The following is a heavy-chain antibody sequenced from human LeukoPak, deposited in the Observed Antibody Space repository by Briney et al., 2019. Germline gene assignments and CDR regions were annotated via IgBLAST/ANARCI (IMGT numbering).Heavy chain of an antibody. V-gene: IGHV4-38-2*02. CDR1: GYSISSGYY. D-gene: IGHD3-22*01. J-gene: IGHJ4*02. CDR3: ARGDPDYYDSRANYFDY. Sequence: SSETLSLTCTVSGYSISSGYYWGWIRPPPGKGLEWIGSIYHSGSTNYNPSLKSRVTISVDTSKNQFSLKLSSVTAADTAVYYCARGDPDYYDSRANYFDYWGQGTLVTVSS. CDR2: IYHSGST.